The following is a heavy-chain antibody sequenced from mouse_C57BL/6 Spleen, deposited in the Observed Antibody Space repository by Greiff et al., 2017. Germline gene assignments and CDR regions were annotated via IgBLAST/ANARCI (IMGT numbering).Heavy chain of an antibody. J-gene: IGHJ3*01. V-gene: IGHV1-54*01. Sequence: QVQLKQSGAELVRPGTSVKVSCKASGYAFTNYLIEWVKQRPGQGLEWIGVINPGSGGTNYNEKFKGKATLTADKSSSTAYMQLSSLTSEDSAVYFCARSPYGNYSAWFAYWGQGTLVTVSA. CDR1: GYAFTNYL. CDR2: INPGSGGT. CDR3: ARSPYGNYSAWFAY. D-gene: IGHD2-1*01.